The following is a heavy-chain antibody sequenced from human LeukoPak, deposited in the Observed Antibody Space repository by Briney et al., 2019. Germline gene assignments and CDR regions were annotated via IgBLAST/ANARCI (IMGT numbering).Heavy chain of an antibody. CDR2: IYTSGST. V-gene: IGHV4-4*07. D-gene: IGHD2-8*01. J-gene: IGHJ4*02. CDR3: ARDRGVLGYCTNGVCPAHDFDY. CDR1: GVSISSYS. Sequence: PSETLSLTCTVSGVSISSYSWSWIRQPAGKGLDWIGRIYTSGSTNYNPSLKSRVTMSVDTSKNQFSLKLSSVTAADTAVYYCARDRGVLGYCTNGVCPAHDFDYRGQGTLVTVSS.